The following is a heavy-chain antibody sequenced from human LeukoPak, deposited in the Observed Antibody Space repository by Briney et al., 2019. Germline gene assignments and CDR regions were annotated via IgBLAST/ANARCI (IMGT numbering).Heavy chain of an antibody. D-gene: IGHD6-6*01. V-gene: IGHV3-74*01. Sequence: PGGSLRLSCAASGLTCGGNGWRWGRQAPGKGLVWVSRINSDGSSTSYADSVKGRFTISRDNAKNTLYLQMNSLRAEDTAVYYCARGSGRPRSVWSSKWYVPRGQESLLMVSP. CDR2: INSDGSST. CDR1: GLTCGGNG. J-gene: IGHJ5*02. CDR3: ARGSGRPRSVWSSKWYVP.